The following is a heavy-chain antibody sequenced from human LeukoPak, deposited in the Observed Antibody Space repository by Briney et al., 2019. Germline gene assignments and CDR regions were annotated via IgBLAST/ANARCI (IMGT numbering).Heavy chain of an antibody. CDR2: IRYDGGNK. CDR1: GFTFSSYG. D-gene: IGHD3-10*01. J-gene: IGHJ4*02. V-gene: IGHV3-30*02. Sequence: GGSLRLSCAASGFTFSSYGMHWVRQAPGKGLEWVTFIRYDGGNKYYADSVKGRFTISRDNSKNTLYLQMNSLRPEDTAVYYCAGGHALVSYYTGIDYWGQGTLVTVSS. CDR3: AGGHALVSYYTGIDY.